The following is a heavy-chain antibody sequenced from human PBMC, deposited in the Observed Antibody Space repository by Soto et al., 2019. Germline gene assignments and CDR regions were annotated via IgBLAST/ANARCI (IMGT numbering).Heavy chain of an antibody. V-gene: IGHV3-23*01. D-gene: IGHD3-22*01. J-gene: IGHJ6*02. CDR3: AKERDSSGYYYYYYGMDV. CDR2: LSGSSLNT. CDR1: GFTFGNYA. Sequence: GGSLRLSCEASGFTFGNYAMTWVRQGPGRGLEWVSALSGSSLNTYYADSVKGRFTISRDNSKNTVYLEMNSLRAEDTAVYYCAKERDSSGYYYYYYGMDVWGQGTTVTVSS.